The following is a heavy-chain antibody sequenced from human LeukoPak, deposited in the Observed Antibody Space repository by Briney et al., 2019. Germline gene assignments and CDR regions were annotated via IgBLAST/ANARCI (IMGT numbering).Heavy chain of an antibody. CDR2: ISSSSSYI. D-gene: IGHD3-10*01. Sequence: PGGSLRLSCAASVFTFTSYSINWVRQAPGKGLEWVSSISSSSSYIYYADSEKGRFTISRDNAKNSLYLQMNSLRDEDTAVYYCARVGYGSGSYQDYWGQGTLVTVSS. V-gene: IGHV3-21*01. CDR3: ARVGYGSGSYQDY. J-gene: IGHJ4*02. CDR1: VFTFTSYS.